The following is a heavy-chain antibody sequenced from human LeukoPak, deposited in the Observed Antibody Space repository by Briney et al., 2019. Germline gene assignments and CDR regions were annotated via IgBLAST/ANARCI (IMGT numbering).Heavy chain of an antibody. D-gene: IGHD3-3*01. CDR2: ISASGRST. CDR1: GFNFSSFV. CDR3: AKKSPIFGVVIPLFDY. J-gene: IGHJ4*02. Sequence: GGSLRLSCAGSGFNFSSFVMTWVRQAPGKGLGWVSSISASGRSTYYADSVKGRFTISRDNSKNTLYLQVNSLRAEDTAVYHCAKKSPIFGVVIPLFDYWGQGTLVSVSS. V-gene: IGHV3-23*01.